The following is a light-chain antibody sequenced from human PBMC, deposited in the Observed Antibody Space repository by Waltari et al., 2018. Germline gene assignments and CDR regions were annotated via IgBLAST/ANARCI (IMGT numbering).Light chain of an antibody. CDR2: GST. Sequence: QSVLAQPPSVSGAPGQRVTISCTGSSSNIGTYDVHRYQQLPGTAPKLLIYGSTNRPSGVPDRFSGSKAGTSASLTIAGLQAEDEADYYCQSYDRSLSASVFGGGTKLTVL. V-gene: IGLV1-40*01. J-gene: IGLJ2*01. CDR1: SSNIGTYD. CDR3: QSYDRSLSASV.